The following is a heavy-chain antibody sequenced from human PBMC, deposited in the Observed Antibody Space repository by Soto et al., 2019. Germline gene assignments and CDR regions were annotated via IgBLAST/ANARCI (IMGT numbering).Heavy chain of an antibody. Sequence: EVQLVESGGDLVQPGGSLRLSCAASGFTFSSYSMNWVRQAPGKGLEWVSYISSSSSTIYYADSVKGRFTISRDNAKNSLYLQMNSLRAEDTAVYYCARDGYCSGGSCYDYWGQGTLVTVSS. J-gene: IGHJ4*02. CDR1: GFTFSSYS. D-gene: IGHD2-15*01. V-gene: IGHV3-48*01. CDR3: ARDGYCSGGSCYDY. CDR2: ISSSSSTI.